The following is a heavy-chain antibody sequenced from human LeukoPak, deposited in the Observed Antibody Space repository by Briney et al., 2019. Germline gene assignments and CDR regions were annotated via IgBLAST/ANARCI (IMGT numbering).Heavy chain of an antibody. Sequence: PSETLSLTCAVYGVSFSGYYWSWIRQPPGKGLEWIGEINHSGSTNYNPSLKSRVTISVDTSKNQFSLKLSSVTAADTAVYYCARLRWFGGNGGMDVWGKGTTVTISS. CDR3: ARLRWFGGNGGMDV. CDR1: GVSFSGYY. CDR2: INHSGST. V-gene: IGHV4-34*01. J-gene: IGHJ6*03. D-gene: IGHD3-10*01.